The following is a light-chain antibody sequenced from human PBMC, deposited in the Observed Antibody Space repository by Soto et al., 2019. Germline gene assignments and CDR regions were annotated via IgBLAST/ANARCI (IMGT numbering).Light chain of an antibody. CDR2: GAS. CDR3: QQYNYWPPGT. J-gene: IGKJ1*01. Sequence: EIVMTQSPVTLSVSPGERVTLSCRASQTINRNLAWYQQRPGQAPRLLIYGASTRATGIPARFSGTGSGTEFTLTISSLQSEDLAVYYCQQYNYWPPGTFGQGTKVEVK. V-gene: IGKV3-15*01. CDR1: QTINRN.